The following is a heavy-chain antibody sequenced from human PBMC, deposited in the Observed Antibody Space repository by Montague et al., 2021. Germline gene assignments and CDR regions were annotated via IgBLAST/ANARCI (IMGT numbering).Heavy chain of an antibody. J-gene: IGHJ5*02. CDR3: ARDVGVPLAPPYSWFDP. Sequence: NNYAEAVKSRITIDPDTSKHQFPLHLNSVTPEDTAVYYCARDVGVPLAPPYSWFDPWGQGTLVTVSS. V-gene: IGHV6-1*01. D-gene: IGHD2-2*01. CDR2: N.